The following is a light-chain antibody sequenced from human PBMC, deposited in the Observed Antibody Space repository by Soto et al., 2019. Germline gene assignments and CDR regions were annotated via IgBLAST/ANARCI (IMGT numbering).Light chain of an antibody. Sequence: DIVMTQSPDSLAVSLGERATINCKSSQSVLYSSNNQNYLAWYQQKPGQSPKLLIYWASTRESGVPDRFSGSGSGTDFTLTISSLQAGDVAVYYCQQYYSTPRTFGQGTRLEIK. CDR2: WAS. J-gene: IGKJ5*01. CDR3: QQYYSTPRT. CDR1: QSVLYSSNNQNY. V-gene: IGKV4-1*01.